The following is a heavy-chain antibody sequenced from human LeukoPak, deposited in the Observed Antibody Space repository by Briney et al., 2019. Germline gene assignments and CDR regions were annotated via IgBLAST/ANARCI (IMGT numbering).Heavy chain of an antibody. CDR1: GGTFSSYA. CDR3: ARGRRNVDY. Sequence: ASVKVSCKASGGTFSSYAISWVRQAPGQGLEWMGRINPNSGGTNYAQKFQGRVTMTRDTSISTAYMELSRLRSDDTAVYYCARGRRNVDYWGQGTLVTVSS. V-gene: IGHV1-2*06. J-gene: IGHJ4*02. CDR2: INPNSGGT.